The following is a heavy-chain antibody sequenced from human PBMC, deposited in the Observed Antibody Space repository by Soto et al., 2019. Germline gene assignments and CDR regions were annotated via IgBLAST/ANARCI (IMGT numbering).Heavy chain of an antibody. D-gene: IGHD3-22*01. CDR3: ATRNYYDTTGYYYWYYFDF. CDR1: GITFSNYA. J-gene: IGHJ4*02. Sequence: PGGSLRLSCAASGITFSNYAMSWVRQAPGKGLEWVSVISGRGDSTFYAGSVKGRFTISRDNSKNTVHLQMNNLGAEDTALYYCATRNYYDTTGYYYWYYFDFWGQGTLVTVSS. CDR2: ISGRGDST. V-gene: IGHV3-23*01.